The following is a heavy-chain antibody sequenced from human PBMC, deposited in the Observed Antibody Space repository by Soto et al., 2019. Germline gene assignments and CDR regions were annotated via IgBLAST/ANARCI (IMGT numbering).Heavy chain of an antibody. CDR2: ISYDGSNK. CDR1: GFTFSSYA. Sequence: PGGSLRLSCAASGFTFSSYALHWVRQAPGKGLEWVVAISYDGSNKYYADSVKGRFTISRDNSKSTLYLQMNSLRAEDTAVYYCARGPSSLTRFDYWGQGTLVTVSS. CDR3: ARGPSSLTRFDY. J-gene: IGHJ4*02. V-gene: IGHV3-30-3*01. D-gene: IGHD2-2*01.